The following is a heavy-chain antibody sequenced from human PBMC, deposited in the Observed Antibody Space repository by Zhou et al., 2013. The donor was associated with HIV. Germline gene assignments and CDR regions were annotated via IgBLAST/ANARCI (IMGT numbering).Heavy chain of an antibody. Sequence: QTQLVQSGAEVKKPGSSVKVSCKASGGYTFTFRYLHWLRQAPGQALEWMGWITPFNGRTNYAQRFQDRVIMTRDRSMNTAYMELSRLRSEDSAVYYCASTPGGDMATGLHWWGQGTLVTASS. V-gene: IGHV1-45*02. CDR3: ASTPGGDMATGLHW. J-gene: IGHJ4*02. CDR1: GGYTFTFRY. D-gene: IGHD5-12*01. CDR2: ITPFNGRT.